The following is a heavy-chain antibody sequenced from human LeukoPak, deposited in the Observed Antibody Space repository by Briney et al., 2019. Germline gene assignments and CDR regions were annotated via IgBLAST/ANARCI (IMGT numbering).Heavy chain of an antibody. V-gene: IGHV3-23*01. CDR2: INDNGAKT. J-gene: IGHJ4*02. CDR1: GFAFYDYA. Sequence: GGSLRLSCAASGFAFYDYAMSWVRQPPGKGLEWVSGINDNGAKTFYADSVKGRLTFSRDNSRSTLYLQMNNLRADDTAVYYCAKGHGVVTFNELFSWGQGTLVTVSS. D-gene: IGHD2-21*02. CDR3: AKGHGVVTFNELFS.